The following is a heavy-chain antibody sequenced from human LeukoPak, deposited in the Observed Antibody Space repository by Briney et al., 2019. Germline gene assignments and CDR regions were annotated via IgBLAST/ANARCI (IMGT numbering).Heavy chain of an antibody. V-gene: IGHV3-74*01. CDR1: GFPFSTYW. J-gene: IGHJ3*02. Sequence: GGSLRLSCAASGFPFSTYWMHWARQAPGKGPVWVSRISSDGIDTNYADSVKGRFTISRDNAKNTLFLQMNSLRAEDTAVYYCARAFSGVGDAYDIWGQGTMVTVSS. D-gene: IGHD1-26*01. CDR2: ISSDGIDT. CDR3: ARAFSGVGDAYDI.